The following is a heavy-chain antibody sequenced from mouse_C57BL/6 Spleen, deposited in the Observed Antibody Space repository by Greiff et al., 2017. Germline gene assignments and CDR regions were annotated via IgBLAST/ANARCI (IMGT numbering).Heavy chain of an antibody. Sequence: VQVVESGPELVKPGASVKISCKASGYAFSSSWMNWVKQRPGKGLEWIGRIYPGDGDTNYNGRFKGKATLTVDKSSSTAYMQLSSLTSEDSAFYFCARVDYYGSIPFDYWGQGTTLTVSS. D-gene: IGHD1-1*01. J-gene: IGHJ2*01. CDR3: ARVDYYGSIPFDY. CDR1: GYAFSSSW. V-gene: IGHV1-82*01. CDR2: IYPGDGDT.